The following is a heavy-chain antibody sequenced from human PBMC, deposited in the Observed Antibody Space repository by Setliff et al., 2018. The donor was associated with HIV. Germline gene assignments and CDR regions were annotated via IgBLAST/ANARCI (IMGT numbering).Heavy chain of an antibody. CDR2: IWYNGILQ. Sequence: GGSLRLSCEASGFNFRNYGMHWVRQAPGRGLEWVAVIWYNGILQYYLDSVKGRFTVSRDNSKNTVYLQMNSLRAEDTAVYYCARDQIYYDSGSYPFYMDVWGKGTTVTV. CDR1: GFNFRNYG. J-gene: IGHJ6*03. V-gene: IGHV3-33*01. CDR3: ARDQIYYDSGSYPFYMDV. D-gene: IGHD3-22*01.